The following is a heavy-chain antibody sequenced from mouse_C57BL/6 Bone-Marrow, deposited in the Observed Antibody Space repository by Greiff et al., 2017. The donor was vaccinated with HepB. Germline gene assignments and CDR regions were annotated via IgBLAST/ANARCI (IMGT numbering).Heavy chain of an antibody. Sequence: VKLMESGAELVKPGASVKLSCKASGYTFTEYTIHWVKQRSGQGLEWIGWFYPGSGSIKYNEKFKDKATLTADKSSSTVYMELSRLTSEDSAVYFCARHEKPGYYYGSSSFAYWGQGTLVTVSA. CDR3: ARHEKPGYYYGSSSFAY. J-gene: IGHJ3*01. V-gene: IGHV1-62-2*01. CDR1: GYTFTEYT. D-gene: IGHD1-1*01. CDR2: FYPGSGSI.